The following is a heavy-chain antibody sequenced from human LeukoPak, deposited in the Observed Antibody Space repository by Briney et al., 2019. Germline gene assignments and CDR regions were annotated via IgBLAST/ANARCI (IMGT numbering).Heavy chain of an antibody. CDR2: IYTNETT. V-gene: IGHV4-4*07. CDR3: ARNRGSHRYYYGLDV. D-gene: IGHD1-26*01. CDR1: GGSISSYH. J-gene: IGHJ6*02. Sequence: PSETLSLTCIVSGGSISSYHWSWIRQAAGKGLEWIGRIYTNETTNSNPSLKSRVAMSIDTSKNQFSLRLRSVTAADTAVYFCARNRGSHRYYYGLDVWGQGTTVTVSS.